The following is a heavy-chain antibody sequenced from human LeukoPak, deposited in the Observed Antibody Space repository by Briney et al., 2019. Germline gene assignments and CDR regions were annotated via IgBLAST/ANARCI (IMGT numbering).Heavy chain of an antibody. Sequence: PGGSLRLSCAASGFTFSSYWMSWVRQAPGKGLEWVANIKQDGSEKYYVDSVKGRFTISRDNAKNSLNLQMNSLRAEDTAVYYCARDRSSSSWWDAFDMWGQGTMVTVSS. CDR2: IKQDGSEK. D-gene: IGHD6-13*01. CDR1: GFTFSSYW. V-gene: IGHV3-7*01. CDR3: ARDRSSSSWWDAFDM. J-gene: IGHJ3*02.